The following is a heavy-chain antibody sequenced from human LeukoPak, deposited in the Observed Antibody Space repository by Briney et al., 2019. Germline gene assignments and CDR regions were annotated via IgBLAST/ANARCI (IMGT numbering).Heavy chain of an antibody. CDR3: ARDMGSGSLHY. D-gene: IGHD1-26*01. CDR1: GYTFTTYA. J-gene: IGHJ4*02. Sequence: GASVKVSCKASGYTFTTYAIHGVRQAPGQRLEWLGWINTGNGDTRYSQTFQGRVTITRDTSASTAYMELSSLRPEDTAVYYCARDMGSGSLHYWGQGTLVTVSS. CDR2: INTGNGDT. V-gene: IGHV1-3*04.